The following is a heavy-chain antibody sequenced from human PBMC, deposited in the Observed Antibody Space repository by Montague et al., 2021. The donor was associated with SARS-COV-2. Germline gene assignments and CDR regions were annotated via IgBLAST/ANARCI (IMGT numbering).Heavy chain of an antibody. J-gene: IGHJ2*01. CDR3: ARDGYNAHQNYWYFDL. CDR1: GGSFSSDNYF. CDR2: IYYSGGT. Sequence: SETLSLTCTVSGGSFSSDNYFWGWIRQPPGKGLEWIGSIYYSGGTFYNPSLKSRVTISVDTSKNQFSLKLSSVTAADTAVYYCARDGYNAHQNYWYFDLWGRGTLVTVSS. V-gene: IGHV4-39*02. D-gene: IGHD5-24*01.